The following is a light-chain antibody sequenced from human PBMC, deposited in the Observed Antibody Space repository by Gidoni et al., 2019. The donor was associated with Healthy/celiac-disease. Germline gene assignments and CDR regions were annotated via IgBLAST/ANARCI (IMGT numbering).Light chain of an antibody. J-gene: IGLJ2*01. Sequence: QSALTQPRSVSGSPGQSVTISCPGTSSDVGGYNYVSWYHHHQGKAPKLMIYDVSKRPAGVPDRFSGSKSGNTASLTISGLQAEDEADYYCCSYAGSYTLVFGGGTKLTVL. V-gene: IGLV2-11*01. CDR1: SSDVGGYNY. CDR2: DVS. CDR3: CSYAGSYTLV.